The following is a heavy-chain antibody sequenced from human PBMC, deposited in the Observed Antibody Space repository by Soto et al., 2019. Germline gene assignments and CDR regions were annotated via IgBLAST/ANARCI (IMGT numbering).Heavy chain of an antibody. D-gene: IGHD3-22*01. Sequence: SETLSLTCTVSGGSISSFYWSWIRQPPGKGLEWIGYIYYSGSTNYNPSLKSRVTMSLDTSKNQFSLRLSSVTAADTAVYYCARHLGYDGSGYYQNWFAPGGQGTLVTVSS. V-gene: IGHV4-59*08. CDR3: ARHLGYDGSGYYQNWFAP. J-gene: IGHJ5*02. CDR2: IYYSGST. CDR1: GGSISSFY.